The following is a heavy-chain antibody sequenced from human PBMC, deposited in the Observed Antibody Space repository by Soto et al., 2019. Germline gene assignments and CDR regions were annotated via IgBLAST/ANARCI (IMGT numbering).Heavy chain of an antibody. D-gene: IGHD3-22*01. CDR1: GGSVSSGSYY. CDR2: IYYSGST. CDR3: TRAGTPAQWLLGHDSFYI. V-gene: IGHV4-61*01. J-gene: IGHJ3*02. Sequence: QVQLQESGPGLVKPSETLSLTCTVSGGSVSSGSYYWSWIRQPPGKGLEWIGYIYYSGSTNYNPSLKSRVTISVDTSKNQSSLNLRSVTAADTDVYYWTRAGTPAQWLLGHDSFYIWGKGTKVTFSS.